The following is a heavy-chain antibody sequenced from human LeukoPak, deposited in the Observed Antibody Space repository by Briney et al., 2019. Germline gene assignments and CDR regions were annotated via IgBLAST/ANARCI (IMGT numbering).Heavy chain of an antibody. D-gene: IGHD5-12*01. Sequence: PGRSLRLSCAASGFSFSDYDMHWVRQAPGKGLEWVTFIRYDGTNTYADSVKGRFTISRDNSKNTVYLQMNSLRTEDTALYYCAKNRWGSVATPDPWGQGTLVTVSS. V-gene: IGHV3-30*02. CDR2: IRYDGTNT. CDR3: AKNRWGSVATPDP. J-gene: IGHJ5*02. CDR1: GFSFSDYD.